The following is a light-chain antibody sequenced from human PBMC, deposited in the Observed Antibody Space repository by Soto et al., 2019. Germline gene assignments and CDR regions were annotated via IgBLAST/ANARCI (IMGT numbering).Light chain of an antibody. CDR2: ATS. CDR3: QQSYSTSGT. V-gene: IGKV1-39*01. CDR1: QNIRRY. J-gene: IGKJ1*01. Sequence: DIQMTQSPSSLSASVGDRVTITCRTSQNIRRYLNWHQQKPGKAPKLLIYATSNLQSGVPSRFSGSGSGTDFTLTISSLQPEDFATYYCQQSYSTSGTFGQGTKVEVK.